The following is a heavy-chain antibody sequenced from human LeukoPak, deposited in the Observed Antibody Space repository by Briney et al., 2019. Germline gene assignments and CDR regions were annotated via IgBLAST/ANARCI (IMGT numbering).Heavy chain of an antibody. D-gene: IGHD3-10*01. CDR1: GYTFTSYD. V-gene: IGHV1-8*01. J-gene: IGHJ4*02. Sequence: ASVKVSCKASGYTFTSYDINWVRQATGQGLEWMGWVNPNSGNTGYAQKFQGRVTMTRNTSISTAYMELSSLRSEDTAVYYCARVGGSYYHFDYWGQGTLVTVSS. CDR2: VNPNSGNT. CDR3: ARVGGSYYHFDY.